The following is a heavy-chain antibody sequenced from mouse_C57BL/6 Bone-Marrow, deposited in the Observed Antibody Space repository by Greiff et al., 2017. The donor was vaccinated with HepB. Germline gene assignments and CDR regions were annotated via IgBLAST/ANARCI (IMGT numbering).Heavy chain of an antibody. CDR2: IYPRSGNT. CDR3: ARRNYYGNSWFAY. CDR1: GYTFTSYG. D-gene: IGHD2-1*01. V-gene: IGHV1-81*01. J-gene: IGHJ3*01. Sequence: VQLQQSGAELARPGASVKLSCKASGYTFTSYGISWVKQRTGQGLEWIGEIYPRSGNTYYNEQFKGKATLTADKSSSTAYMELRSLTSEDSAVYFCARRNYYGNSWFAYWGQGTLVTVSA.